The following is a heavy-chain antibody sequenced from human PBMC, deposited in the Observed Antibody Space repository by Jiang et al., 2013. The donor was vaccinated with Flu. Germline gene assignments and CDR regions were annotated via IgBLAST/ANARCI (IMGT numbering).Heavy chain of an antibody. D-gene: IGHD2-2*01. Sequence: VQLLESGGGVVQPGRSLRLSCAASGFTFSSYAMHWVRQAPGKGLEWVAVISYDGSNKYYADSVKGRFTISRDNSKNTLYLQMNSLRAEDTAVYYCARGRGRSSSTTEKKYGMDVWGQGTTVTVSS. CDR2: ISYDGSNK. CDR3: ARGRGRSSSTTEKKYGMDV. V-gene: IGHV3-30-3*01. J-gene: IGHJ6*02. CDR1: GFTFSSYA.